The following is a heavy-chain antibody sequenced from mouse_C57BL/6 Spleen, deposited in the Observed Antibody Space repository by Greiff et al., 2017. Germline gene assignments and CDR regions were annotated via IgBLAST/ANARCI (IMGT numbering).Heavy chain of an antibody. V-gene: IGHV1-69*01. Sequence: QVQLQQPGAELVMPGASVKLSCKASGYTFTSYWMHWVKQRPGQGLEWIGEIDPSDSYTNYNQKFKGKSTLTVDKSSSTAYMQLSSLTSEDSAVYYSARLDSSGDDAMDYGGQGTSVTVSS. CDR1: GYTFTSYW. J-gene: IGHJ4*01. CDR3: ARLDSSGDDAMDY. D-gene: IGHD3-2*02. CDR2: IDPSDSYT.